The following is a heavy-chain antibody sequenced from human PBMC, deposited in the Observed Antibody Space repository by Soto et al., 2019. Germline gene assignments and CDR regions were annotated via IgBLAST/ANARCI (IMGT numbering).Heavy chain of an antibody. CDR1: GFSLTTRGVA. J-gene: IGHJ4*02. D-gene: IGHD5-12*01. V-gene: IGHV2-5*02. CDR3: AHRSRGYAYYFDQ. CDR2: IFWDDDK. Sequence: QITLKESGPALVRPTQTLTLTCSFSGFSLTTRGVAVGWIRQPPGKALELLALIFWDDDKWYSPSLRSRLTTTEDNSKNQVVLTMTNMDPVDTATYYCAHRSRGYAYYFDQWGQGTLVTVSS.